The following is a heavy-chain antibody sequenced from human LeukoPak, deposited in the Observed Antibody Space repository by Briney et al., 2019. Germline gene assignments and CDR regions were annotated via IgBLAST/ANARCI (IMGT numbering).Heavy chain of an antibody. J-gene: IGHJ4*02. CDR1: GFTFNNYA. D-gene: IGHD3-22*01. CDR2: ISDSGGSR. Sequence: TGGSLRLSCAASGFTFNNYAMSWVRQAPGKGLEWVSVISDSGGSRYYADSVKGRFTISRDNSKNTLYLQMSSLGVEDTAVYYCAKDESRGYYFFDYWGQGTLVTVSS. V-gene: IGHV3-23*01. CDR3: AKDESRGYYFFDY.